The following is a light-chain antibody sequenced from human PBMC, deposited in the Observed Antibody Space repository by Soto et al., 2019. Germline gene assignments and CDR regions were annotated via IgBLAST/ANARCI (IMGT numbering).Light chain of an antibody. Sequence: DIQVTQSPSTLSASVGDRVTINCRPSQNINDWLAWYQQKSGKAPKVLIYKASSLESGVPSRFSGSGSGTEFTLTISSLQTEDFATYYCQQYGANSPWTFGQGTKVEVK. CDR3: QQYGANSPWT. J-gene: IGKJ1*01. CDR2: KAS. V-gene: IGKV1-5*03. CDR1: QNINDW.